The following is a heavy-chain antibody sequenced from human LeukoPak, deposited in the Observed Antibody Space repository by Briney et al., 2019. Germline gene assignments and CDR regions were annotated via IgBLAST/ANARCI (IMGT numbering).Heavy chain of an antibody. CDR2: INPNSGGT. Sequence: ASVKVSCKASGYTFTGYYMHWVRQAPGQGLEWMGWINPNSGGTNYAQKFQGRVTMTRDTSISTAYMELSRLRSDDTAVYYCARVSLVVTERAYFDYWGQGTLVTVSS. CDR1: GYTFTGYY. D-gene: IGHD3-22*01. V-gene: IGHV1-2*02. J-gene: IGHJ4*02. CDR3: ARVSLVVTERAYFDY.